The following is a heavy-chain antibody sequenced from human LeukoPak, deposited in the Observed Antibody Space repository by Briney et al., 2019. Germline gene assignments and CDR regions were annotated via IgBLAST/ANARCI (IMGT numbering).Heavy chain of an antibody. V-gene: IGHV4-59*08. D-gene: IGHD6-19*01. Sequence: PSETLSLTCTVSGGSISSYYWSWIRQPPGKGLEWIGYIYYSGSTNYNPSLKGRVTISVDTSKNQFSLKLSSVTAADTAVYYCARGIYSSGWYAWFDPWGQGTLVTVSS. J-gene: IGHJ5*02. CDR1: GGSISSYY. CDR2: IYYSGST. CDR3: ARGIYSSGWYAWFDP.